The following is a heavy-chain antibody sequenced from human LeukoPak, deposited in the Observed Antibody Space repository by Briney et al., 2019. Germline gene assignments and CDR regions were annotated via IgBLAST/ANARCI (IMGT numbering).Heavy chain of an antibody. V-gene: IGHV3-23*01. CDR1: GFTFSSYG. J-gene: IGHJ4*02. CDR3: ATYRQIQVPFEF. Sequence: PGGSLRLSCAASGFTFSSYGMSWVRQAPGKGLEWVSAISASGGRTYYADSVKGRFTISRDNSRSTLSLQMDSLRAEDTATYYCATYRQIQVPFEFWGQGTLVTVSS. CDR2: ISASGGRT. D-gene: IGHD5-18*01.